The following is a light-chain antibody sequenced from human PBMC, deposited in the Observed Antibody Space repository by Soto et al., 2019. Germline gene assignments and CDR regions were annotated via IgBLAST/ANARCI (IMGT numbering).Light chain of an antibody. Sequence: EIVLPQSPGTLSLSPGERATLSCRASQTVSSSYLAWFQQKPGQAPRLLMYVASSRATGIPDRFSGSGSGTDFNLTISRLEPEDCAMDEGQPYGNSTWTCGQGTKVDIK. CDR2: VAS. J-gene: IGKJ1*01. CDR3: QPYGNSTWT. V-gene: IGKV3-20*01. CDR1: QTVSSSY.